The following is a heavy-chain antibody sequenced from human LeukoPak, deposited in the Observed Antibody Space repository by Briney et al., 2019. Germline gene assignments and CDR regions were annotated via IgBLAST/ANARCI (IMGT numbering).Heavy chain of an antibody. CDR3: ARGVNYFVLEY. V-gene: IGHV3-23*01. D-gene: IGHD3-10*02. CDR1: GFTFSTYA. J-gene: IGHJ4*02. Sequence: GGSLRLSCAASGFTFSTYAMSWVRQAPGKGLEWVSALSPSGGITYYEDSVKGRFTISRDNSKNTLYLQMNGLRAEDTAVYYCARGVNYFVLEYWGQGTLVTISS. CDR2: LSPSGGIT.